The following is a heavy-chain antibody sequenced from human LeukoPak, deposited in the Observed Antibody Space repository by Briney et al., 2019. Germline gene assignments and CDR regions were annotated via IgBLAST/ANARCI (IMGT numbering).Heavy chain of an antibody. D-gene: IGHD2-2*01. Sequence: GGSLRLSCAASAFTFSNYDINWVRQAPGKGLVWVSRINSDGSSTSYADSVKGRFTIARDNAKNTLYLQMNSLRAEDTAVYYCARDGPLKDIVVVPAAVYSSSYYYYYMDVWGKGTTVTVSS. J-gene: IGHJ6*03. CDR1: AFTFSNYD. CDR3: ARDGPLKDIVVVPAAVYSSSYYYYYMDV. V-gene: IGHV3-74*01. CDR2: INSDGSST.